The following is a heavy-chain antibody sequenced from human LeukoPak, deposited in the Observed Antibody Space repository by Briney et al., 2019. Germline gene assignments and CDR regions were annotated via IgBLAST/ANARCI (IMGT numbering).Heavy chain of an antibody. D-gene: IGHD3-10*01. J-gene: IGHJ5*02. V-gene: IGHV4-34*01. CDR2: INHSGST. CDR3: ARGPVPYYYGSWFDP. CDR1: GGSFSGYY. Sequence: SETLSLTCAVYGGSFSGYYWSWIRQPPGKGLEWIGEINHSGSTNYNPSLKSRVTISVDTSKNQFSLKLSSVTAADTAVYYCARGPVPYYYGSWFDPWDQGTLSPSPQ.